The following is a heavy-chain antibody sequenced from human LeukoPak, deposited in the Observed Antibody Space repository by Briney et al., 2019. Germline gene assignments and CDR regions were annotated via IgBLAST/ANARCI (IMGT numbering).Heavy chain of an antibody. V-gene: IGHV4-30-4*01. CDR3: ARVELHYGDYLDY. CDR2: IYYSGST. D-gene: IGHD4-17*01. Sequence: SETLSLTCTVSGGSISSGDYYWSWIRQPPGKGLEWIGYIYYSGSTYYNPSLKSRVTISVDTSKNQFSLKLSSVTAADTAVYYCARVELHYGDYLDYWGQGTLVTVSS. J-gene: IGHJ4*02. CDR1: GGSISSGDYY.